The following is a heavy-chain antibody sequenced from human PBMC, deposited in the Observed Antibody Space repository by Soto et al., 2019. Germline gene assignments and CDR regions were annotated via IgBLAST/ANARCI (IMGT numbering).Heavy chain of an antibody. CDR3: AKDISLRGWVYLVVEY. J-gene: IGHJ4*02. CDR2: INYNSGSV. Sequence: DVQLVESGGGWVQPGRSLRLSCAASGFTFDVYAMHWVRQAPGKGLEWVSGINYNSGSVGYADSVKGRFTISRDNAKKSLHLQMNSLRAEDTAVYYCAKDISLRGWVYLVVEYWGQGTLVTVSP. V-gene: IGHV3-9*01. CDR1: GFTFDVYA. D-gene: IGHD6-13*01.